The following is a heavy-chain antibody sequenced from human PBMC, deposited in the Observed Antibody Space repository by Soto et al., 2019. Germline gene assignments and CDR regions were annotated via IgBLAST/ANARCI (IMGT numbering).Heavy chain of an antibody. Sequence: QITLKESGPPLVKPTQTLTLTCTFSGFSLSADGVGVGWIRQPPGKALEWLALIYWDDDKRYRPSLKSRLTIPKDTSKNQVVLTMTNTDPVDTATYYCAHAYGGTSWPNDAFDVWGQGTVVTVSS. CDR2: IYWDDDK. D-gene: IGHD2-2*01. V-gene: IGHV2-5*02. J-gene: IGHJ3*01. CDR3: AHAYGGTSWPNDAFDV. CDR1: GFSLSADGVG.